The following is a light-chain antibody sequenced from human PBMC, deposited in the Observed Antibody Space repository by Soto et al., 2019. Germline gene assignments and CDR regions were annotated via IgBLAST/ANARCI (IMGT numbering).Light chain of an antibody. Sequence: EIVMTQSPATLSVSPGDRVTLSCRASQSVRSNSAWYQQKPGQAPRLLIYGATTRATGIPARFSGTGYETEFTLTISSLQSEDFVVYYCQQYNSWPLTFGGGTKVEIK. CDR1: QSVRSN. CDR2: GAT. V-gene: IGKV3-15*01. CDR3: QQYNSWPLT. J-gene: IGKJ4*01.